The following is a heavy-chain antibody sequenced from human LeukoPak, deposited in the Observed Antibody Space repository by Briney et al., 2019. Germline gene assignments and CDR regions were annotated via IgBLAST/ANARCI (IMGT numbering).Heavy chain of an antibody. CDR2: INPNSGGT. CDR1: GYTFTGYY. D-gene: IGHD3-10*01. V-gene: IGHV1-2*02. Sequence: ASVTVSCKASGYTFTGYYMHWVRQAPGQGLEWMGWINPNSGGTNYAQKFQGRVTMTRDTSISTAYMELSRLRSDDTAVYYCAREGGVTMVRGGPDPWGQGTLVTVSS. CDR3: AREGGVTMVRGGPDP. J-gene: IGHJ5*02.